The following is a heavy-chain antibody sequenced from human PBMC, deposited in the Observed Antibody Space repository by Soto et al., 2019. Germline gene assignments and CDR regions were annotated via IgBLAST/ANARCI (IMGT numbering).Heavy chain of an antibody. Sequence: GGSLRLSCAASGFTFSNAWMSWVRQAPGKGLEWVGRIKSKTDGGTTDYAAPVKGRFTIAREDSKNTLYMQMNSLKTEDTAVYYCTTEVWQWLVRDPATFDYWGQGTLVTVSS. CDR3: TTEVWQWLVRDPATFDY. D-gene: IGHD6-19*01. CDR2: IKSKTDGGTT. CDR1: GFTFSNAW. V-gene: IGHV3-15*01. J-gene: IGHJ4*02.